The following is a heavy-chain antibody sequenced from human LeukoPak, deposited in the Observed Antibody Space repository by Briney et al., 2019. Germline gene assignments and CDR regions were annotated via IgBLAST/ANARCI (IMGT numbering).Heavy chain of an antibody. Sequence: GGSLRLSCAASGFTFSSYEMNWVRQAPGKGLEWVSYISSSGSSIYYADSVKGRFTISRDNAKNSLYLQMNSLRAEDTAVYYCASGYSYGSGNYYYYMDVWGKGTTVTISS. CDR3: ASGYSYGSGNYYYYMDV. V-gene: IGHV3-48*03. D-gene: IGHD3-10*01. CDR2: ISSSGSSI. J-gene: IGHJ6*03. CDR1: GFTFSSYE.